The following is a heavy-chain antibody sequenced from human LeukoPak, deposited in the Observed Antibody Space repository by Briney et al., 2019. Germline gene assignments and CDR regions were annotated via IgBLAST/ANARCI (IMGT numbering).Heavy chain of an antibody. CDR2: IKQDGSEK. J-gene: IGHJ6*03. V-gene: IGHV3-7*01. CDR3: ARAYSAVTTNYRYYYYYYMDV. D-gene: IGHD4-17*01. Sequence: GGSLRLSCAASGFTFSSYWMSWVRQAPGKGLEWVANIKQDGSEKYYVDSVKGRFTISRDNAKNSLYLQMNSLRAEDTAVYYCARAYSAVTTNYRYYYYYYMDVWGKGTTVTVSS. CDR1: GFTFSSYW.